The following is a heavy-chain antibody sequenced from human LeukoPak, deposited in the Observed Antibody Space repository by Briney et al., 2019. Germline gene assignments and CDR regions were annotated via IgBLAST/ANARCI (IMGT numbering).Heavy chain of an antibody. Sequence: GGSLRLSCAASGFTFSSYAMNWVRQAPGKELEWISNIRSESSGTTYADSVKGRFTISRDNAENSLYLQINSLRADDTAVYYCAKHGSGSYAIYYFDYWGQGTLVTVSS. D-gene: IGHD3-10*01. CDR1: GFTFSSYA. V-gene: IGHV3-48*01. CDR3: AKHGSGSYAIYYFDY. J-gene: IGHJ4*02. CDR2: IRSESSGT.